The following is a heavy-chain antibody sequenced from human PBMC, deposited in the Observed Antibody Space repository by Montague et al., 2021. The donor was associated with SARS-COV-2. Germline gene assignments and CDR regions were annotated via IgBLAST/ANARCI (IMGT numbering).Heavy chain of an antibody. J-gene: IGHJ4*02. CDR2: VRDSGTT. CDR3: ARFFRVGTSSACDH. D-gene: IGHD3-10*01. Sequence: SETLSLTCGVSGDSIMSYHWSWVRKPPGGGLEWIGDVRDSGTTNYNPSLNNRITISIDTSKAQFSLILTSVNAADTAVYYCARFFRVGTSSACDHWGQGILVTDSS. CDR1: GDSIMSYH. V-gene: IGHV4-59*08.